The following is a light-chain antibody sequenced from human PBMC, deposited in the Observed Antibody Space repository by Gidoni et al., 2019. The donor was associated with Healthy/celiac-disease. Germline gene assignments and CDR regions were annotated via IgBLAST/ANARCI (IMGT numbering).Light chain of an antibody. J-gene: IGLJ3*02. CDR3: SSYTSSSTSRV. CDR1: SSDVGGYTY. CDR2: DVS. Sequence: QAALTQPAPVSASPGQSITISCTGTSSDVGGYTYFSWYQQHPGKAHKLMIYDVSKRPSGVSNRFSGSKSGNTASLTISGLQAADEADYYCSSYTSSSTSRVFGGGTTLTVL. V-gene: IGLV2-14*01.